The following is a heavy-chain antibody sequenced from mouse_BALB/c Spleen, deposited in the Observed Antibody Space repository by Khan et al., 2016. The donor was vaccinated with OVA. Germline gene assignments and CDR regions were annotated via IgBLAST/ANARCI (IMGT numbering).Heavy chain of an antibody. Sequence: EVELVESGGDLVKPGGSLKFSCAASGFTFSNYGMSWVRQTPDKRLEWVASISSGGSYTYYPDSVKGRFTISRDNAENTLYLQMSSLKSEDAAIYVFSRQPGYYHSNSYFDDWGQGTTLTVS. CDR3: SRQPGYYHSNSYFDD. CDR1: GFTFSNYG. J-gene: IGHJ2*01. CDR2: ISSGGSYT. D-gene: IGHD2-5*01. V-gene: IGHV5-6*01.